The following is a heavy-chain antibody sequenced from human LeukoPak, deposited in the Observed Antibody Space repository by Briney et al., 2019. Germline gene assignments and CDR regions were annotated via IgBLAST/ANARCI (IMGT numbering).Heavy chain of an antibody. CDR1: GFTFSSYA. CDR2: ISGSGGST. Sequence: PGGSLRLSCAACGFTFSSYAMSWVRQAPGKGLEWVSAISGSGGSTYYADSVKGRFTISRDNSKNTLYLQMNSLRAEDTAVYYCARRGSSSFAPDDYWGQGTLVTVSS. J-gene: IGHJ4*02. D-gene: IGHD6-6*01. V-gene: IGHV3-23*01. CDR3: ARRGSSSFAPDDY.